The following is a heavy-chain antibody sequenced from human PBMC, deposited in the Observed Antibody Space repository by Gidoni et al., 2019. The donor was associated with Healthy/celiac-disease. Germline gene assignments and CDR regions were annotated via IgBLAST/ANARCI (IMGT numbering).Heavy chain of an antibody. CDR2: IWYDGSNK. CDR1: GFTFSSYG. CDR3: AREYSGYDY. Sequence: QVQLVESGGGVVQPGRSLGLSCAAAGFTFSSYGMHWVRQAPGKGLEWVAVIWYDGSNKYYADSVKGRFTISRDNSKNTLYLQMNSLRAEDTAVYYCAREYSGYDYWGQGTLVTVSS. J-gene: IGHJ4*02. V-gene: IGHV3-33*01. D-gene: IGHD5-12*01.